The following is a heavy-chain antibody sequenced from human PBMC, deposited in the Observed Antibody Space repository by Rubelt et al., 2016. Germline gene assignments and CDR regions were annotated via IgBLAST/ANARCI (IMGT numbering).Heavy chain of an antibody. CDR1: GYTFTSYG. D-gene: IGHD4-23*01. J-gene: IGHJ4*02. Sequence: QVQLVQSGAEVKKPGASVKVSCKASGYTFTSYGISWVRQAPGQGLEWMGWISAYNGNTNYALKLQGRGTMTTDTSTSTAYMGLRDLRSDDTAVYYCARDVGGNSVLYYVDYWGQGTLVTVSS. V-gene: IGHV1-18*01. CDR2: ISAYNGNT. CDR3: ARDVGGNSVLYYVDY.